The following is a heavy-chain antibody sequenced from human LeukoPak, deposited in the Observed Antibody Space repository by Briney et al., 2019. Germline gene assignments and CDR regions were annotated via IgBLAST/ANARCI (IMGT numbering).Heavy chain of an antibody. CDR3: ARDKANSGGDCSDDY. D-gene: IGHD2-21*02. J-gene: IGHJ4*02. Sequence: SETLSLTCTVSGYSLSRGYYWGWIRQPPGKGLNWMGSIYHSGSTDYNPSLKSRVNTTVATSKHQFSLKPSSVTAADTAVYYCARDKANSGGDCSDDYWGQGTLVTVSS. CDR1: GYSLSRGYY. CDR2: IYHSGST. V-gene: IGHV4-38-2*02.